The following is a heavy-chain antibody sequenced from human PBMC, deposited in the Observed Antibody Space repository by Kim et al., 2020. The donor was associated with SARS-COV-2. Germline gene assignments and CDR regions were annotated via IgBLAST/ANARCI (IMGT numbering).Heavy chain of an antibody. CDR3: AKVTTLTTVLYDD. Sequence: GGSLRLSCAASGFTFSSYALSWVRQAPGKGLEWVSRISASGGDTYYADSVQGRFTISRDNSKNTLNLEMNSLRAEDTALYYCAKVTTLTTVLYDDSVQG. CDR2: ISASGGDT. J-gene: IGHJ4*02. V-gene: IGHV3-23*01. CDR1: GFTFSSYA. D-gene: IGHD4-4*01.